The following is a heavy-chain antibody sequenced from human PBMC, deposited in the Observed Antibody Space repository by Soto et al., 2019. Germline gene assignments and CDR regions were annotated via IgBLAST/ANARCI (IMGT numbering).Heavy chain of an antibody. CDR2: INPNSGGT. CDR1: GYTFTGYY. CDR3: AREAITMVRGVIIYYYYYMDV. D-gene: IGHD3-10*01. Sequence: ASVKVSCKASGYTFTGYYMHWVRQAPGQGLEWMGWINPNSGGTNYAQKFQGWVTMTRDTSISTAYMELSRLRSDDTAVYYCAREAITMVRGVIIYYYYYMDVWGKGTKVTVSS. V-gene: IGHV1-2*04. J-gene: IGHJ6*03.